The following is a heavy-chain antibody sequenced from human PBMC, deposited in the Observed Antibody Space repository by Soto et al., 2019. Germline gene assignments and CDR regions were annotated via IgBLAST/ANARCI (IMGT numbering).Heavy chain of an antibody. CDR2: ISYDGSNK. CDR1: GFTFSSYA. Sequence: PGGSLRLSCAASGFTFSSYAMHWVRQAPGKGLEWVAVISYDGSNKYYADSVKGRFTISRDNSKNTLYLQMNSLRAEDTAVYYCARDRPDFWSGYYSLWGNYGMDVWGQGTTVTVSS. D-gene: IGHD3-3*01. J-gene: IGHJ6*02. CDR3: ARDRPDFWSGYYSLWGNYGMDV. V-gene: IGHV3-30-3*01.